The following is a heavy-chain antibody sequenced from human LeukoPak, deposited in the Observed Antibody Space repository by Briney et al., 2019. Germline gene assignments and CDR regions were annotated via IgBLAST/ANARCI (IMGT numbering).Heavy chain of an antibody. J-gene: IGHJ5*02. V-gene: IGHV4-39*01. CDR2: IFYSGAT. CDR1: GGSISNSRYY. Sequence: SETLSLTCSVSGGSISNSRYYWGWLRQPPGKGLEWIGSIFYSGATNSNPSLRSRLTISVDTSKNQFSLKLGSVTAADTAVYYCARHATAGPFDPWGQGTLVTVSS. CDR3: ARHATAGPFDP.